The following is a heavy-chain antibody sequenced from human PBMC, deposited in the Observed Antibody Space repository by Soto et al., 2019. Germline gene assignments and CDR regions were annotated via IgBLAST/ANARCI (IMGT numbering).Heavy chain of an antibody. CDR3: ARDRPASIRGYDYYYGMDV. J-gene: IGHJ6*02. Sequence: SETLSLTCIVSGGSISSSSYYWGWIRQPPGKGLEWIGSIYYSGSTYYNPSLKSRVTISVDTSKNQFSLKLSSVTAADTAVFYCARDRPASIRGYDYYYGMDVWGQGTTVTVSS. CDR2: IYYSGST. D-gene: IGHD2-2*02. CDR1: GGSISSSSYY. V-gene: IGHV4-39*02.